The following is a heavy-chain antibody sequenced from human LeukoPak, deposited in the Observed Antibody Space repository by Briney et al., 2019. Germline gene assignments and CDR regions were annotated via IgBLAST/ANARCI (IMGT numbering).Heavy chain of an antibody. CDR1: GYTFTGYY. D-gene: IGHD3-10*01. V-gene: IGHV1-2*02. CDR2: INPNSGGT. Sequence: EASVKVSCKASGYTFTGYYMHWVRQAPGQGLEWMGWINPNSGGTNYAQKFQGRVTMTRDTSISTAYMELSSLRSEDTAVYYCARDLDEYYYGSGSPDIWEYWGQGTLVTVSS. J-gene: IGHJ4*02. CDR3: ARDLDEYYYGSGSPDIWEY.